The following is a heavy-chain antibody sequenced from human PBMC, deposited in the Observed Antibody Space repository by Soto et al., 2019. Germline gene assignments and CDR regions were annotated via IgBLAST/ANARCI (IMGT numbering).Heavy chain of an antibody. V-gene: IGHV4-39*01. Sequence: SETLSLTCTVSGGSISSSSYYWGWIRQPPGKGLEWIGSIYYSGSTYYNPSLKSRVTISVDTSKNQFSLKLSSVTAADTAVYYCARAPYCSSTSCPPYYFDYWGQGTLVTVSS. CDR1: GGSISSSSYY. CDR3: ARAPYCSSTSCPPYYFDY. D-gene: IGHD2-2*01. J-gene: IGHJ4*02. CDR2: IYYSGST.